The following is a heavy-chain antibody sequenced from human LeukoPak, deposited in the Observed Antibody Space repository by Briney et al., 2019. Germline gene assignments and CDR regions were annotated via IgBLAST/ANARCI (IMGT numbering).Heavy chain of an antibody. CDR2: INPNSGGT. CDR1: GYTFTGYY. CDR3: ARSLTYYYDSSGYYPPRY. V-gene: IGHV1-2*06. D-gene: IGHD3-22*01. Sequence: GASVKVSYKASGYTFTGYYMHWVRQAPGQGLEWMGRINPNSGGTNYAQKFQGRVTMTRDTSISTVYMELSRLRSDDTAVYYCARSLTYYYDSSGYYPPRYWGQGTLVTVSS. J-gene: IGHJ4*02.